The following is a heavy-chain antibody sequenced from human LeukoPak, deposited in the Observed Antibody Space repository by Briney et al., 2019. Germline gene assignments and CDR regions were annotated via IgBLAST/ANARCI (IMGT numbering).Heavy chain of an antibody. CDR3: ARVSGSYQSLFDY. D-gene: IGHD1-26*01. Sequence: SETLSLTCTVSGGSISSYYWSWIRQPPGKGLEWIGYIYYSGSTNYNPSLKSRVTISVDTSKNQFSLKLSSVTAADTAVYYCARVSGSYQSLFDYWGQGTLVTVSS. CDR2: IYYSGST. J-gene: IGHJ4*02. CDR1: GGSISSYY. V-gene: IGHV4-59*01.